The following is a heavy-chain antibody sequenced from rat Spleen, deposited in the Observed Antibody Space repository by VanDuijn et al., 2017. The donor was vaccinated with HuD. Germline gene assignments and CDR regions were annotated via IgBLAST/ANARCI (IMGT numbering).Heavy chain of an antibody. Sequence: QVQLKESGPGLVQPSQTLSLTCTVSGFSLSSYGVIWVRQPPGKGLEWMGVIWGNGNTNYNSPLKSRLSISRDTSKSQVFLTVISLQTEDTALFFCARWKYTTDWFAYWGQGTLVTVSS. CDR1: GFSLSSYG. D-gene: IGHD1-6*01. CDR3: ARWKYTTDWFAY. CDR2: IWGNGNT. V-gene: IGHV2-13*01. J-gene: IGHJ3*01.